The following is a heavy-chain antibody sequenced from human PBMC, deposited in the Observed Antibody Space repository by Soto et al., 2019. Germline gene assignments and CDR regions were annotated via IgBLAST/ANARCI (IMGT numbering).Heavy chain of an antibody. CDR1: GGSISSYY. V-gene: IGHV4-59*08. CDR2: IYYSGST. D-gene: IGHD1-26*01. J-gene: IGHJ3*02. CDR3: ARRWGYAFDI. Sequence: QVQLQESGPGLVKPSETLSLTCTVSGGSISSYYWSWIRQPPGKGLEWIGYIYYSGSTNYNPSFKSRVTISVDTSKNQFSLKLSSVTAADTAVYYCARRWGYAFDIWGQGTMVTVSS.